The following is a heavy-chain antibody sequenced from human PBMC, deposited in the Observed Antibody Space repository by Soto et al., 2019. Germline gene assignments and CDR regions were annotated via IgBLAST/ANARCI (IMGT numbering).Heavy chain of an antibody. D-gene: IGHD6-19*01. CDR2: TYYRSKWFN. V-gene: IGHV6-1*01. J-gene: IGHJ6*02. CDR3: ARDRGTAGAQWGLDV. CDR1: GDSVSSNSAT. Sequence: SQTLSLTCAISGDSVSSNSATWNWIRQSPSRGLEWLGKTYYRSKWFNDYAISVRSRITINPDTSKNQFSLHLNSVTPEDTAVYYCARDRGTAGAQWGLDVWGQGTTVTASS.